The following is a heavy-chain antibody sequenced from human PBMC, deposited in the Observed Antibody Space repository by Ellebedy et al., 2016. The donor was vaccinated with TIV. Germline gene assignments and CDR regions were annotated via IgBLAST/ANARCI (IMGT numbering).Heavy chain of an antibody. CDR2: ISGYNGYT. CDR3: ARDQASIVATAGFDY. D-gene: IGHD2-21*01. CDR1: GYAFTNYG. J-gene: IGHJ4*02. Sequence: AASVKVSCKASGYAFTNYGLSWVRQAPGQGLEWMGWISGYNGYTNYVQKLHDRVTITADTSTSTAYMELRSLRSDDTAMYYCARDQASIVATAGFDYWGQGSLGTVSS. V-gene: IGHV1-18*04.